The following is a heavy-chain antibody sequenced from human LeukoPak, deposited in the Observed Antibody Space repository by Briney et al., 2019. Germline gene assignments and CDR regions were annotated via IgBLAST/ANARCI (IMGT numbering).Heavy chain of an antibody. J-gene: IGHJ2*01. CDR3: ARRFAVRTNRYFDV. Sequence: PSETLSLTCTVSGGSISPDYWSWVRQAPGKGLEWIGYVYYSGNTKYNTSLKSRVTISVDTSNNQFSPRLSSVTAADTALYYCARRFAVRTNRYFDVWGRGTLVTVSS. CDR1: GGSISPDY. V-gene: IGHV4-59*08. CDR2: VYYSGNT. D-gene: IGHD1-1*01.